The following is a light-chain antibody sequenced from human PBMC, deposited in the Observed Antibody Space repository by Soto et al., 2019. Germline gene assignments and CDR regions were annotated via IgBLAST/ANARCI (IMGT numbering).Light chain of an antibody. J-gene: IGLJ1*01. CDR1: SSDVGGYIY. CDR3: SSYTSSSTYV. V-gene: IGLV2-14*01. CDR2: EVS. Sequence: QSALTQPASVSGSPGQSITISCTGTSSDVGGYIYVSWYQQHPGKAPKLMIYEVSNRPSGVSNRFSGSKSGNTASLTISGLQAEDEADYSCSSYTSSSTYVFGTGTKVTVL.